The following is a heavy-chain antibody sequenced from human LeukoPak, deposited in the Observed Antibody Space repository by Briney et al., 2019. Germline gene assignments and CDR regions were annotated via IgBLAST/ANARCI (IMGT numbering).Heavy chain of an antibody. Sequence: SETLSLTCSVSGGSVRSYYWSWIRQFAGKELQWIGYIYTSGSTDYNPSLKSRVTISVDTSKNQFSLKLSSVSAADTAVYYCAREATTVTPGGDAFDIWGQGTMVTVSS. CDR1: GGSVRSYY. CDR3: AREATTVTPGGDAFDI. CDR2: IYTSGST. J-gene: IGHJ3*02. V-gene: IGHV4-4*09. D-gene: IGHD4-17*01.